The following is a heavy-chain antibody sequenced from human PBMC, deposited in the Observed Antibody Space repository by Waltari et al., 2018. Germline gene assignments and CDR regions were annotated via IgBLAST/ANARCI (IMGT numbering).Heavy chain of an antibody. J-gene: IGHJ4*02. D-gene: IGHD3-22*01. CDR2: INPNSGGT. CDR3: ARVDYYDSSGYYHDY. CDR1: GYTFTGYY. Sequence: QVQLVQSGAEVKKPGASVTVSCKASGYTFTGYYMHWVRQATGQGLEWMGWINPNSGGTNYAQKFQGRVTMTRDTSISTAYMELSRLRSDDTAVYYCARVDYYDSSGYYHDYWGQGTLVTVSS. V-gene: IGHV1-2*02.